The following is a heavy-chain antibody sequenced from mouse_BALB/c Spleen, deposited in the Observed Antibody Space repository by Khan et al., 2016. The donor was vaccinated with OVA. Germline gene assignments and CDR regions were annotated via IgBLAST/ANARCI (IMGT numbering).Heavy chain of an antibody. CDR2: ISYSGST. Sequence: EVKLEVSGPSLVKPSQTLSLTCSVTGGSITSSYWNWIRKFPGNKLEYMGYISYSGSTFYNPSLKSRVSITRDTSKNQYYLHLNSVTTEDTATYYCARSRWGYYVDWGQGTTLTVSS. D-gene: IGHD2-3*01. CDR3: ARSRWGYYVD. CDR1: GGSITSSY. J-gene: IGHJ2*01. V-gene: IGHV3-8*02.